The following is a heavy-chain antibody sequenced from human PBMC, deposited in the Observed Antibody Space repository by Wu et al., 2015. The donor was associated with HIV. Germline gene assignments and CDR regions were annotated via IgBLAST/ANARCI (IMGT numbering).Heavy chain of an antibody. Sequence: QVQLVQSGAEVKKPGASVKVSCKASGYSFASTGLSWVREAPGQGLEWMGWISVDNGNAHYAQKFQGRVTMTTDTSSSTGYMELRRLRSDDAAVYYCARDGRAVAPPENHYYDGMDVWGRRDHGHRLL. J-gene: IGHJ6*02. V-gene: IGHV1-18*01. D-gene: IGHD6-19*01. CDR2: ISVDNGNA. CDR3: ARDGRAVAPPENHYYDGMDV. CDR1: GYSFASTG.